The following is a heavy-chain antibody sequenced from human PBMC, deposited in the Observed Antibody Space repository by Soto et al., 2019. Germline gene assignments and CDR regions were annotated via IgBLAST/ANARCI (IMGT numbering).Heavy chain of an antibody. J-gene: IGHJ4*02. V-gene: IGHV3-23*01. CDR2: ISGGGSSV. D-gene: IGHD4-4*01. CDR1: GFRFRSFA. Sequence: GGSLRLSCAASGFRFRSFAMSWVRQAPGKGLEWVSNISGGGSSVYYADSVRGRFTTSRDNSENTLFLQMSSLRADDTAVYFCAKEVVQVISNYYFDSWGQGTLVTVSS. CDR3: AKEVVQVISNYYFDS.